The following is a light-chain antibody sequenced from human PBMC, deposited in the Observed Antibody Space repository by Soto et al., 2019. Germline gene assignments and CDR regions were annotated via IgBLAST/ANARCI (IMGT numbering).Light chain of an antibody. V-gene: IGLV2-14*03. CDR3: TSFTSDNLYV. J-gene: IGLJ1*01. CDR2: HVS. CDR1: SSDFGGYNY. Sequence: QSVLTQPASVSGSPGQSITISCTGTSSDFGGYNYVSWYQQYPGKVPKLLIYHVSNRPSGVSNRFSGSKSGNTASLTISGLQAEDEADYFCTSFTSDNLYVFGTGPKVTVL.